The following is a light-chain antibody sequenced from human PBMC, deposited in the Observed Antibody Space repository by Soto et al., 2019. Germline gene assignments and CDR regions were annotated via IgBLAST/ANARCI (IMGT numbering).Light chain of an antibody. J-gene: IGKJ3*01. V-gene: IGKV3-11*01. CDR2: DAS. Sequence: EILLTQSPATLSLSPGERATLSCRTSQSVSSDFAWYQHKPGQTPRLLIYDASNRATGIPARFSGSGSGTDFTLTISSLEPEGFAVYYCQHRHNFGPGTKVDIK. CDR3: QHRHN. CDR1: QSVSSD.